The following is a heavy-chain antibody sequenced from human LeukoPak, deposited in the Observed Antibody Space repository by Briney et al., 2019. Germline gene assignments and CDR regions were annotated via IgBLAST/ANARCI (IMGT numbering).Heavy chain of an antibody. CDR2: VGRDGSI. J-gene: IGHJ3*02. D-gene: IGHD3-22*01. CDR1: GFTFSASA. Sequence: GGSLRLSCAASGFTFSASAMYWVRQAPGKGLEWISCVGRDGSIHYADSVKGRITISRDNAKNSLFLQMNSLRAEDTAIYYCARRYYDTTGYAFDIWGQGTMVTVSS. CDR3: ARRYYDTTGYAFDI. V-gene: IGHV3-69-1*02.